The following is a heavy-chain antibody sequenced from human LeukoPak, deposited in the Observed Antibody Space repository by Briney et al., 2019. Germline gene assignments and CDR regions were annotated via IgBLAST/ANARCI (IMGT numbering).Heavy chain of an antibody. CDR3: ARGGIKIFGVVQNWFDP. J-gene: IGHJ5*02. Sequence: ASVKVSCKASGDTLSRYAISWVRHAPGQGLEWMGGIIPMFGTTNYAKKFQDTVTFTADESTSTAYMELSSLRSEDTALYYCARGGIKIFGVVQNWFDPWGQGTLVTVSS. CDR1: GDTLSRYA. CDR2: IIPMFGTT. D-gene: IGHD3-3*01. V-gene: IGHV1-69*01.